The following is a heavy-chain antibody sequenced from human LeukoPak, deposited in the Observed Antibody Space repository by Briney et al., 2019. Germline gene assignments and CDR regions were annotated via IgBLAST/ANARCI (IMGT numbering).Heavy chain of an antibody. CDR2: ISAYNGNT. D-gene: IGHD3-10*01. CDR3: ARCTYYYGTGSYYNDYYYYGMDV. CDR1: GYTFTSYG. Sequence: GASVKVSCKASGYTFTSYGISWVRQAPGQGLEWIGWISAYNGNTNYAQKLQGRVTMTTDTSTSTAYMELRSLRSEDTAVYYCARCTYYYGTGSYYNDYYYYGMDVWGQGTTVTVSS. J-gene: IGHJ6*02. V-gene: IGHV1-18*01.